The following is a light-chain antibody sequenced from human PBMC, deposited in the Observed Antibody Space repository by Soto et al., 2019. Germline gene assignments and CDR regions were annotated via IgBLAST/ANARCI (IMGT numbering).Light chain of an antibody. Sequence: THSPATLSLSPGERATLSCRASQSVSSNLAWYQQKPGQAPRLLIYGASTRAAGIPARFSGSGSGTDFTLTISSLEPEDFAVYYCQQRSNWPWTFGQGSKVDIK. CDR2: GAS. CDR3: QQRSNWPWT. J-gene: IGKJ1*01. V-gene: IGKV3-11*01. CDR1: QSVSSN.